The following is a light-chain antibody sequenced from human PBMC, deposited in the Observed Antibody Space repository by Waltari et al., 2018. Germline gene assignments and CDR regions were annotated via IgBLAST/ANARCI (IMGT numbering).Light chain of an antibody. Sequence: EIVLTQSPATLSLYPGERATLSCRASPSVSSYFAWYQHKPGQASKPHSYDAANSATGIPARFSGSGSGTDFTRTISSLGPEDFAVYYCQQRSNWPPGAFGQGTKVEIK. CDR3: QQRSNWPPGA. CDR1: PSVSSY. V-gene: IGKV3-11*01. J-gene: IGKJ1*01. CDR2: DAA.